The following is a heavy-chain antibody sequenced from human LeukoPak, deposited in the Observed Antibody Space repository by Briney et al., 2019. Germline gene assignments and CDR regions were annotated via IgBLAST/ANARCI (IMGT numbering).Heavy chain of an antibody. CDR3: ARSGIVGATGAFDI. CDR1: GGSFSGYY. CDR2: INPSGNT. J-gene: IGHJ3*02. Sequence: PSETLSLTCAVYGGSFSGYYWSWIRQPPGKGLEWIGEINPSGNTNYNPSLKGRVSISVDTSKNQLSLKLSSVTAADTAVYYCARSGIVGATGAFDIWGQGTMVTVSS. D-gene: IGHD1-26*01. V-gene: IGHV4-34*01.